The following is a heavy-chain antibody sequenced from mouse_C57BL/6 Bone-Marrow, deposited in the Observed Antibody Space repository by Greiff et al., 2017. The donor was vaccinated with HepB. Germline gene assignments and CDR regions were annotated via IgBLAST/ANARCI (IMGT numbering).Heavy chain of an antibody. D-gene: IGHD1-1*01. V-gene: IGHV1-62-2*01. CDR1: GYTFTEYT. CDR3: ARHEGKELYYGSSYGYFDV. Sequence: QVQLQQSGAELVKPGASVKLSCKASGYTFTEYTIHWVKQRSGQGLEWIGWFYPGSGSIKYNEKFKDKATLTADKSSSTVYMELSRLTSEDSAVYFCARHEGKELYYGSSYGYFDVWGTGTTVTVSS. J-gene: IGHJ1*03. CDR2: FYPGSGSI.